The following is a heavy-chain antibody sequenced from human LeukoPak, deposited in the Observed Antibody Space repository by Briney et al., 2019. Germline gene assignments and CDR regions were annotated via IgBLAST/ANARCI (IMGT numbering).Heavy chain of an antibody. V-gene: IGHV1-69*13. D-gene: IGHD4/OR15-4a*01. J-gene: IGHJ3*02. CDR1: GYTFTSYS. Sequence: GASVKVSCKASGYTFTSYSMNWVRQAPGQGLEWMGGIIPIFGTANYAQKFQGRVTITADESTSTAYMELSSLRSEDTAVYYCASGAGRGAFDIWGQGTMVTVSS. CDR3: ASGAGRGAFDI. CDR2: IIPIFGTA.